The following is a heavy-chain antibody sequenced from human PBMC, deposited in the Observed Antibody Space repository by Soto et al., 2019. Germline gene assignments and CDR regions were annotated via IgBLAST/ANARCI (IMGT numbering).Heavy chain of an antibody. D-gene: IGHD6-19*01. CDR3: ARDREAGYNFYYGMDV. CDR1: DADINTYS. V-gene: IGHV4-4*07. J-gene: IGHJ6*02. Sequence: SETLSLTCSVSDADINTYSWTWIRQPGGKRLEWIGRIYTSASINYNPSLRGRVTLSVDTSTNQVSLKLASVTAADTAVYYCARDREAGYNFYYGMDVWGQGTTVTVSS. CDR2: IYTSASI.